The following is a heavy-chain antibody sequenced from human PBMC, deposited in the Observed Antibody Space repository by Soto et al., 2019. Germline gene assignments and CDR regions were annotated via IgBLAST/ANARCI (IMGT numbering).Heavy chain of an antibody. CDR2: IYYSGST. D-gene: IGHD2-2*01. CDR3: ARLYPGLRSTSLLDY. J-gene: IGHJ4*02. CDR1: GGSISSYY. V-gene: IGHV4-59*08. Sequence: QVQLQESGPGLVKPSETLSLTCTVSGGSISSYYWSWIRQPPGKGLEWIGYIYYSGSTNYNPSLKSRVTISVDTSKNQFSLKLSSVTAADTAVYYCARLYPGLRSTSLLDYWGQGTLVTVSS.